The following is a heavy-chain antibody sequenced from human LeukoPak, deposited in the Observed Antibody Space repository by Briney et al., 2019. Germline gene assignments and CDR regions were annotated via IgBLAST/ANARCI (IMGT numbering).Heavy chain of an antibody. CDR3: AREFLEWLGPYYYYYYMDV. J-gene: IGHJ6*03. Sequence: GGSLRRSCAASGFTFSSYEMNWVRQAPGKGLEWVSYISSSGSTIYYADSVKGRFTISRDNARNSLYLQMNSLRAEDTAVYYCAREFLEWLGPYYYYYYMDVWGKGTTVTVSS. D-gene: IGHD3-3*01. V-gene: IGHV3-48*03. CDR1: GFTFSSYE. CDR2: ISSSGSTI.